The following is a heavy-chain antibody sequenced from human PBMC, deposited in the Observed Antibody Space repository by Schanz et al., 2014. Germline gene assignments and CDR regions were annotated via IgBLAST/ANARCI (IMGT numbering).Heavy chain of an antibody. Sequence: QVQLVQSGAEVKKPGASVKVSCKASGYTFTDYYMHWVRQAPGQGLEWMGRINPNSGVTIYAQKFQGRVTMARDTSTSTVYMELSRLRSDDTALYYCARDHAGASARFGYWGQGTLLTVSS. CDR1: GYTFTDYY. CDR3: ARDHAGASARFGY. D-gene: IGHD1-26*01. V-gene: IGHV1-2*06. J-gene: IGHJ4*02. CDR2: INPNSGVT.